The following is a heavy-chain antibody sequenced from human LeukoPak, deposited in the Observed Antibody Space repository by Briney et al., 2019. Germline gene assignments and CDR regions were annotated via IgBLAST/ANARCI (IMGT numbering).Heavy chain of an antibody. J-gene: IGHJ4*02. CDR1: GFTFSSYW. Sequence: QPGGSLRLSCAASGFTFSSYWMHWVRQAPGKGLVWVPRVNSDGSSTTYADSVKGRFTISRDNAKSTLYLQMNSLRAEDTAVYYCARDTMAVAGDFDYWGQGTLVTVSS. V-gene: IGHV3-74*01. CDR3: ARDTMAVAGDFDY. CDR2: VNSDGSST. D-gene: IGHD6-13*01.